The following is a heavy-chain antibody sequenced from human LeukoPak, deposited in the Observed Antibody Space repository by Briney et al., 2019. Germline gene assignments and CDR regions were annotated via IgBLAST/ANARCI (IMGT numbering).Heavy chain of an antibody. CDR1: GFTFNRYW. D-gene: IGHD2-15*01. Sequence: GGSLRLSCAASGFTFNRYWMHWVRQVPGKGLVWVSRINSDGSSTTHADSVKGRFTISRDNAKNSLYLQMNSLRAEDTAVYYCAKGVDSGGTCYSSIDYWGQGTLVTVSS. J-gene: IGHJ4*02. CDR2: INSDGSST. V-gene: IGHV3-74*01. CDR3: AKGVDSGGTCYSSIDY.